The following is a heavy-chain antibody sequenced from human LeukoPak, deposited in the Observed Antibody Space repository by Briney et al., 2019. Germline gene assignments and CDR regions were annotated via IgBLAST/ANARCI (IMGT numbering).Heavy chain of an antibody. Sequence: GGSLRLSCAAAGFTFNSYWVNWGRQAPGKGLEWVASIKQDGTEKYYVDSVKGRFTISRDNAKNSLYLQMNRLRSDDTAVYYCARGAGSSFFDYWGQGTLVTVSS. D-gene: IGHD3-16*01. V-gene: IGHV3-7*03. CDR2: IKQDGTEK. CDR1: GFTFNSYW. J-gene: IGHJ4*02. CDR3: ARGAGSSFFDY.